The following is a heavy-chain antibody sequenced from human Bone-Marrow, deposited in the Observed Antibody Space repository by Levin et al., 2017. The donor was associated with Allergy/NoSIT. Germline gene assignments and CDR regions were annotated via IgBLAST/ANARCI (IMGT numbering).Heavy chain of an antibody. CDR2: INPNSGGT. J-gene: IGHJ3*02. Sequence: EASVKVSCKASGYTFTDYYMNWVRQAPGQGLEWMGWINPNSGGTNYAQEFQGRVTMTRDTSISTAYMELTRLRSDDTAVYYCARDPEYYDRAFDIWGQGTMVTVSS. V-gene: IGHV1-2*02. CDR3: ARDPEYYDRAFDI. CDR1: GYTFTDYY. D-gene: IGHD3-22*01.